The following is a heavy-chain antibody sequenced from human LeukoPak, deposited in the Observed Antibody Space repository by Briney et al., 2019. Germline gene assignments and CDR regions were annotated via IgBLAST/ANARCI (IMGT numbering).Heavy chain of an antibody. CDR3: AWTEGYGDYFDY. Sequence: KSSGTLSLTCTVSGDSISSSYWWSWVRQPPGKGLEWIGEIYHTGSTNYNPSLESRVTMSVDTSKNQFSLKLSSVTAADTAVYYCAWTEGYGDYFDYWGQGTLVTVSS. J-gene: IGHJ4*02. CDR1: GDSISSSYW. CDR2: IYHTGST. D-gene: IGHD5-12*01. V-gene: IGHV4-4*02.